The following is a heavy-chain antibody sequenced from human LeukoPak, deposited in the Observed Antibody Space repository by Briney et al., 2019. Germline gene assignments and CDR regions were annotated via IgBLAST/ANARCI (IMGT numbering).Heavy chain of an antibody. J-gene: IGHJ4*02. Sequence: GGSLRLSCAASGFTFSDVWMNWVRQAPGMGLEWVGRTKRKSDGETTDYAAPVKGRFTISRDDSKNTLFLQMNNLKTEDTAMYYCTADTPSSSAQAFDYWGQGTLVTVSS. D-gene: IGHD6-19*01. V-gene: IGHV3-15*07. CDR3: TADTPSSSAQAFDY. CDR2: TKRKSDGETT. CDR1: GFTFSDVW.